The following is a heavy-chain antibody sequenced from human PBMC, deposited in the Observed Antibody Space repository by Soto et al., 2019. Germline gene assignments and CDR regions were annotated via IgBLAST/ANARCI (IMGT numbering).Heavy chain of an antibody. CDR1: GYTFTSYA. V-gene: IGHV1-3*01. Sequence: ASVKVSCKASGYTFTSYAMHWVRQAPGQRLEWMGWINAGNGNTKYSQKFQGRATITRDTSASTAYMELSSLRSEDTAVYYCAGGTSSTSHYYGMDVWGQGTTVTVSS. CDR3: AGGTSSTSHYYGMDV. D-gene: IGHD6-13*01. CDR2: INAGNGNT. J-gene: IGHJ6*02.